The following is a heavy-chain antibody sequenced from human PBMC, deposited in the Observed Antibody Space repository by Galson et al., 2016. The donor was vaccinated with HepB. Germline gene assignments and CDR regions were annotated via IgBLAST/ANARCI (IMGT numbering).Heavy chain of an antibody. CDR1: GFTFSSHG. J-gene: IGHJ4*02. CDR3: AKSGRYYGVDHFDY. Sequence: SLRLSCAASGFTFSSHGMHWVRQAPGKGLEWVAVISYDGSNKYSAYSVKGRFTISRDNSKNTLYLQMNSLRAEDTAVYYCAKSGRYYGVDHFDYWGQGTLVTVSS. D-gene: IGHD4-17*01. CDR2: ISYDGSNK. V-gene: IGHV3-30*18.